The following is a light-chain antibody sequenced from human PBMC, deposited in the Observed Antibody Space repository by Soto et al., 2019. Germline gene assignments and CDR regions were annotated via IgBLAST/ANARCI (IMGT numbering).Light chain of an antibody. CDR3: SSYTSSSTPFYV. Sequence: QSALTQPASVSGSPGQSITISCTGTSSDVGGYNYVSWYQQHPGKAPKLMIYDVSNRPSGVSNRFSGSKSGNTASLTISGLRAEDEADYYCSSYTSSSTPFYVFGTGTKVTV. CDR1: SSDVGGYNY. J-gene: IGLJ1*01. CDR2: DVS. V-gene: IGLV2-14*01.